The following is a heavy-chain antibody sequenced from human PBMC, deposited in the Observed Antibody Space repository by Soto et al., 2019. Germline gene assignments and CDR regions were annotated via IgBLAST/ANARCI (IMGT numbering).Heavy chain of an antibody. CDR1: GFIFSSYA. CDR3: AKGPQSESVFYLYGMDV. CDR2: ITGSGDNT. Sequence: EVQLLESGGGLVQPGGSLRLSCAGSGFIFSSYAMSWVRQTPGKGLQWVSAITGSGDNTYYADSVKGRFTISRDNSKNTLFLNMNSLRVVDTAIYYCAKGPQSESVFYLYGMDVWVQGPTVTVSS. J-gene: IGHJ6*02. D-gene: IGHD1-20*01. V-gene: IGHV3-23*01.